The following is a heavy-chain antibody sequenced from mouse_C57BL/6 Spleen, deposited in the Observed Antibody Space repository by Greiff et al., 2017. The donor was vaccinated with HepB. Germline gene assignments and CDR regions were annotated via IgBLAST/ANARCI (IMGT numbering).Heavy chain of an antibody. Sequence: VKLMESGPELVKPGASVKISCKASGYAFSSSWMNWVKQGPGKGLEWIGRIYPGDGDTNYNGKFKGKATLTADKSSSTAYMQLSSLTSEDSAVYFCARVTTVNYYFDYWGQGTTLTVSS. D-gene: IGHD1-1*01. CDR2: IYPGDGDT. V-gene: IGHV1-82*01. J-gene: IGHJ2*01. CDR3: ARVTTVNYYFDY. CDR1: GYAFSSSW.